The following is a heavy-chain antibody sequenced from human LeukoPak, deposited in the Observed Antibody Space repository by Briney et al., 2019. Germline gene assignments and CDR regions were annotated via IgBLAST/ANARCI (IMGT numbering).Heavy chain of an antibody. J-gene: IGHJ4*02. V-gene: IGHV3-30*01. CDR2: ISYDGSNK. Sequence: GRSLRLSCAASGFTFSSYAMHWVRQAPGKGLEWVAVISYDGSNKYYADSVKGRFTISRDNSKNTLYLQMNSLRAEDTAVYYCARDPYSSSWYTYYYDSSGYYFDYWGQGTLVTVSS. D-gene: IGHD3-22*01. CDR3: ARDPYSSSWYTYYYDSSGYYFDY. CDR1: GFTFSSYA.